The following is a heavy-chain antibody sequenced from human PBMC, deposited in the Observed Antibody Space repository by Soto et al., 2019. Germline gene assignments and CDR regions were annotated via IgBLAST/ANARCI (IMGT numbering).Heavy chain of an antibody. J-gene: IGHJ4*02. CDR1: GFTFEDCG. CDR3: VRAPGYCNNTNCFYFFDS. D-gene: IGHD2-2*01. Sequence: GGSPRLSCATSGFTFEDCGMSWVRQAPGHGLQWVSGINWSGDNTGYADSVKGRFTISRYNAKNSLYLQMNSLRAEDTALYYCVRAPGYCNNTNCFYFFDSWGQGTLVTVSS. V-gene: IGHV3-20*04. CDR2: INWSGDNT.